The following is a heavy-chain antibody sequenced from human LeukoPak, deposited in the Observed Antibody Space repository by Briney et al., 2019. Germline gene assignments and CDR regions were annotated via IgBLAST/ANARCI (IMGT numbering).Heavy chain of an antibody. Sequence: GASVKVSCKASGGTFSRFTISWVRQAPGQGFEWMGGIIPIFGTANFAQKFQGRVSITADGSTSTAFMELSSLRSEDTAVYYCAREWGLESSGYYYAYWGQGTLVTVSS. CDR2: IIPIFGTA. J-gene: IGHJ4*02. CDR1: GGTFSRFT. V-gene: IGHV1-69*01. CDR3: AREWGLESSGYYYAY. D-gene: IGHD3-22*01.